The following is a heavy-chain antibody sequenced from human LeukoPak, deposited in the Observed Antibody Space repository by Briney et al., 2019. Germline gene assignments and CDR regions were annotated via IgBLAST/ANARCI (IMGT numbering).Heavy chain of an antibody. CDR3: AKARVRTPYYYYYMDV. Sequence: GGSLRLSCAASGFTFSSYAMSWVRQAPGKGLEWVSAISGSGGSTYYADSVKGRFTISRDNSKNTLYLQMNSLRAEDTAVYYCAKARVRTPYYYYYMDVWGKGTTVTVSS. CDR1: GFTFSSYA. J-gene: IGHJ6*03. CDR2: ISGSGGST. V-gene: IGHV3-23*01. D-gene: IGHD2-21*01.